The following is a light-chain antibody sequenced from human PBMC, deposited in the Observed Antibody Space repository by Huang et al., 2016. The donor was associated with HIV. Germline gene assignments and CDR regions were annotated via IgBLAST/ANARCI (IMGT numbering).Light chain of an antibody. CDR3: QQYTSSPIT. CDR2: GAS. V-gene: IGKV3-20*01. J-gene: IGKJ3*01. Sequence: EIVLTQSPGTLSFSPGGRAALSCRASQSLPSNYLAGYQQKPGQAPRLLIYGASNRAAGIPDKFSGSGSGTDFTLTISRLEPEDCAVYYCQQYTSSPITFGPGTKLEIK. CDR1: QSLPSNY.